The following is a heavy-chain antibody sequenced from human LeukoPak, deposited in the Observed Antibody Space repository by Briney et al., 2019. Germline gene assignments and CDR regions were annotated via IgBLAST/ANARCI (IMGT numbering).Heavy chain of an antibody. D-gene: IGHD3-10*01. CDR1: GGSISSYY. J-gene: IGHJ4*02. CDR2: IYYSGST. Sequence: PSETLSLTCTVSGGSISSYYWSWIRQPPGKGLEWIGYIYYSGSTNYNPSLKSRVTISVDTSKNQFSLKVSSVTAADTAVYYCARRDYYYFDYWGQGTLVTVSS. V-gene: IGHV4-59*08. CDR3: ARRDYYYFDY.